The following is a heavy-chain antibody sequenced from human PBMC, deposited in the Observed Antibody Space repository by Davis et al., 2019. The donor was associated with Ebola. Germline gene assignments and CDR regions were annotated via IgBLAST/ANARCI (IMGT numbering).Heavy chain of an antibody. J-gene: IGHJ4*02. Sequence: GESPKIPCAASGFTFRSYELNWVRQAPGKGLEWVSYISSSGSTIYYADSVKGRFTISRDNAKNSVYLQMNSLRAEDTAVYYCARMGATEWGQGTLVTVSS. CDR1: GFTFRSYE. CDR2: ISSSGSTI. D-gene: IGHD1-26*01. V-gene: IGHV3-48*03. CDR3: ARMGATE.